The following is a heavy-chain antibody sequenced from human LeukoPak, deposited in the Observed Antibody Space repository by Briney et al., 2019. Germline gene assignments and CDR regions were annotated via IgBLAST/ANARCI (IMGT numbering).Heavy chain of an antibody. D-gene: IGHD1-26*01. CDR1: GASISSSNYY. J-gene: IGHJ4*02. CDR3: ARTRVPGSYSPKGQFDY. CDR2: MYYSGSI. V-gene: IGHV4-39*07. Sequence: PSETLSLTCTVSGASISSSNYYWGWIRQPPSKGLEWIGSMYYSGSIFYNPSLKSRVTISINTSKTQFSLKVSSVTAADTAVYYCARTRVPGSYSPKGQFDYWGQGTLVTVSS.